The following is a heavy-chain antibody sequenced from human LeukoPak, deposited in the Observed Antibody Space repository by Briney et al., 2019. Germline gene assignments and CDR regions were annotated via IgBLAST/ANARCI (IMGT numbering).Heavy chain of an antibody. CDR1: GYSFTSYW. CDR3: ARGVPYYYYYMDV. CDR2: IYPDDSDT. Sequence: GESLKISCKGSGYSFTSYWIGWVRQMPGKGLEWMGIIYPDDSDTRYSPSFQGQVTISADKSISTAYLQWSSLKASDTAMYYCARGVPYYYYYMDVWGKGTTVTVSS. J-gene: IGHJ6*03. V-gene: IGHV5-51*01.